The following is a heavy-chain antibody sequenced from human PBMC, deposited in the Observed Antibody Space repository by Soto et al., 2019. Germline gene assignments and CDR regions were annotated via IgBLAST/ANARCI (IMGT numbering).Heavy chain of an antibody. CDR3: ARAKGYCSGGSCYAGYYYYGMDV. V-gene: IGHV1-69*01. J-gene: IGHJ6*02. CDR2: IIPIFGTA. CDR1: GGTFSSYA. D-gene: IGHD2-15*01. Sequence: QVQLVQSGAEVKKPGSSVKVSCKASGGTFSSYAISWVRQAPGQGLEWMGGIIPIFGTANYAQKFQGRVTITADESTSTAHMELSSLRSEDTAVYYCARAKGYCSGGSCYAGYYYYGMDVWGQGTTVTVSS.